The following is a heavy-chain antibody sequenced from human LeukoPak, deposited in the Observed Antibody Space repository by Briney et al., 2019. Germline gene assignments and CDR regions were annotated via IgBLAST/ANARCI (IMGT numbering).Heavy chain of an antibody. CDR3: ARDSGRYCSGGSCYSSDY. Sequence: KPSETLSLTCTVSGYSISSGYYWGWIRQPPGKGLEWIGSICHSGSTFYNPSLKSRVTISVDTSKNQFSLKLSSVTAADTAVYYCARDSGRYCSGGSCYSSDYWGQGTLVTVSS. J-gene: IGHJ4*02. D-gene: IGHD2-15*01. V-gene: IGHV4-38-2*02. CDR1: GYSISSGYY. CDR2: ICHSGST.